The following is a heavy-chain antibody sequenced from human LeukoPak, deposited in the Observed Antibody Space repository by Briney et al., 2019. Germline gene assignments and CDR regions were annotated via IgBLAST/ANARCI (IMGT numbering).Heavy chain of an antibody. CDR1: GLTFSSYA. CDR3: AKGGCTSCYIGYYYYYMDV. V-gene: IGHV3-23*01. J-gene: IGHJ6*03. Sequence: PGGSLRLSCAASGLTFSSYAMSWVRQAPGKGLEWVSAISGSGGSTYYADSVKGRFTISRDNSKNTLYLQMNGLRAEDTAVYYCAKGGCTSCYIGYYYYYMDVWGKGTTVTVSS. CDR2: ISGSGGST. D-gene: IGHD2-2*02.